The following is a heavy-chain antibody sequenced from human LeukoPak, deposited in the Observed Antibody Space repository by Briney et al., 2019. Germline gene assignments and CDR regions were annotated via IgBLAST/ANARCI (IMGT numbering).Heavy chain of an antibody. Sequence: SEPLSLPCAVFGGSFSGYYWSWIGQPPGKGLDWIGEINHSGSTNYNPSLKSRVTISVDSAKNQCSLKPSSVTAADTAVYYCARGGSYVNYWGQGTLVTASS. J-gene: IGHJ4*02. CDR3: ARGGSYVNY. CDR1: GGSFSGYY. D-gene: IGHD1-26*01. CDR2: INHSGST. V-gene: IGHV4-34*01.